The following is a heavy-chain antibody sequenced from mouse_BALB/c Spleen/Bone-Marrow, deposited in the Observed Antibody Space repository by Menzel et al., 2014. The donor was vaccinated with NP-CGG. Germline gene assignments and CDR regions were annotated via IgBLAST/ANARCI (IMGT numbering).Heavy chain of an antibody. D-gene: IGHD2-2*01. CDR1: GFSLISYG. V-gene: IGHV2-2*02. CDR2: IWSGGST. Sequence: VQLVESGPGLVQPSQSLSITCTVSGFSLISYGVHWVRQSPGKGLEWLGVIWSGGSTDYNVAFISRLSISKDNSKSQVFFKRNSLQANDTAIYYCARRGLYGYDFDYWVQGTTLTVSS. CDR3: ARRGLYGYDFDY. J-gene: IGHJ2*01.